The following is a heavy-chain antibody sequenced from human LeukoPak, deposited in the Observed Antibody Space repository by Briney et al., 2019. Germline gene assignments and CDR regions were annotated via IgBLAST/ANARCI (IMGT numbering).Heavy chain of an antibody. CDR2: ISAYNGNT. D-gene: IGHD1-26*01. CDR3: ARDNSRREGGTTFWWFDP. J-gene: IGHJ5*02. CDR1: GYTFTSYG. Sequence: GASVKVSCKASGYTFTSYGISWVRQAPGQGLEWMGWISAYNGNTNYAQKFQGRVTMTRDTSTSTAYMELSSLRSEDTAVYFCARDNSRREGGTTFWWFDPWGQGTLVTVSS. V-gene: IGHV1-18*01.